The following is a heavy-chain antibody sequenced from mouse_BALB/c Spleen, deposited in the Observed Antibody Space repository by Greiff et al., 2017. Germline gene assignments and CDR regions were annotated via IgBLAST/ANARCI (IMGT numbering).Heavy chain of an antibody. CDR1: GYTFTSYW. CDR2: IYPGSGST. Sequence: LQQPGSELVRPGASVKLSCKASGYTFTSYWMHWVKQRPGQGLEWIGNIYPGSGSTNYDEKFKSKATLTVDTSSCTAYMQLSSLTSEDSAVYYCTRRVTGVYAMDYWGQGTSVTVSS. D-gene: IGHD4-1*01. V-gene: IGHV1S22*01. CDR3: TRRVTGVYAMDY. J-gene: IGHJ4*01.